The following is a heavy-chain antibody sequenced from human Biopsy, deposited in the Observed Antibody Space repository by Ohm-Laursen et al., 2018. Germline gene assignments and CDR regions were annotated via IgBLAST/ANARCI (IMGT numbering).Heavy chain of an antibody. Sequence: SLRLSCAAPGFTFSSFSMNWVRQAPGKGLEWISYINEVSSHIYDADSVKGRITVARDNAKNSLYLQLNSLRVEDTAVYYCAKDWTSQYYYDSMDDYWGQGTLVTVSS. CDR1: GFTFSSFS. CDR3: AKDWTSQYYYDSMDDY. V-gene: IGHV3-21*04. J-gene: IGHJ4*02. CDR2: INEVSSHI. D-gene: IGHD3-22*01.